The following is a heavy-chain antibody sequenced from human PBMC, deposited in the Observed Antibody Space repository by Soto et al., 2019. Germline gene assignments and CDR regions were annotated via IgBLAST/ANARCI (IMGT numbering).Heavy chain of an antibody. J-gene: IGHJ4*02. CDR1: GFSLTNDSMG. CDR3: ARMIIGSLEY. Sequence: QVTLKESGPVVVKPTETLTLTCTVSGFSLTNDSMGVSWLRKPTGKALERLAHIFSTDERSYSTPLKTILTTSKDNSKSQVVLVMISMDPVDRVTYYCARMIIGSLEYRGQGILDTV. CDR2: IFSTDER. V-gene: IGHV2-26*01.